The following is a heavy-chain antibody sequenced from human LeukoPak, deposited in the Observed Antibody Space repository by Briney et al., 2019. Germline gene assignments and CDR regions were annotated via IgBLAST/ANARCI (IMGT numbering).Heavy chain of an antibody. V-gene: IGHV4-39*07. CDR1: GGSISSSSYY. J-gene: IGHJ3*02. Sequence: SETLSLTCTVSGGSISSSSYYWGWIRQPPGKGLEWIGSIYYSGSTYYNPSLKSRVTISIDTSKNQFSLKLSSVTAADTAAYYCASLNSAFDAFDIWGQGTMVTVSS. CDR2: IYYSGST. CDR3: ASLNSAFDAFDI. D-gene: IGHD1/OR15-1a*01.